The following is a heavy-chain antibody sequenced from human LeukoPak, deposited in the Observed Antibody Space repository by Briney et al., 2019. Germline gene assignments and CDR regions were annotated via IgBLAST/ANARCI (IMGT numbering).Heavy chain of an antibody. Sequence: PSETLSLTCTVSGGSISSYYWSWIRQPPGKGLEWIGYIYYSGSTNYNPSLKSRVTISVDTSKNQFSLKLSSVTAADTAVYYCASEGKVGAAFDYWGQGTLVTVSS. CDR2: IYYSGST. J-gene: IGHJ4*02. D-gene: IGHD2-2*01. V-gene: IGHV4-59*01. CDR3: ASEGKVGAAFDY. CDR1: GGSISSYY.